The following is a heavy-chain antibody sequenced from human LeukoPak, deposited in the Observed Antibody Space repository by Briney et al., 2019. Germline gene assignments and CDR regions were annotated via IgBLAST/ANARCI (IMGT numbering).Heavy chain of an antibody. CDR3: ARQTGSGLFILP. J-gene: IGHJ4*02. CDR2: INHSGST. D-gene: IGHD3/OR15-3a*01. V-gene: IGHV4-34*01. CDR1: GGSFSDYR. Sequence: SETLSLTCAVYGGSFSDYRWSWIRQPPGKGLEWIGEINHSGSTNYNPSLKSQVSISIDTSKNQFSLKLTSVTAADTAVYYCARQTGSGLFILPGGQGTLVTVSS.